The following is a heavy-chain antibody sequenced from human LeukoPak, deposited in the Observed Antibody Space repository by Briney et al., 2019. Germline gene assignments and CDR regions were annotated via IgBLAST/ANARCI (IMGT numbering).Heavy chain of an antibody. J-gene: IGHJ4*02. CDR1: GYSFTSYW. CDR2: IYPGDSDT. Sequence: GESLKISCKGSGYSFTSYWIGWVRQMPGKGLEWMGIIYPGDSDTRYNPSFQGQVTTSADKSISTTYLQWSSLKASDTAMHYCARLGEMATITPFDFWGQGTLVTVSS. V-gene: IGHV5-51*01. CDR3: ARLGEMATITPFDF. D-gene: IGHD5-24*01.